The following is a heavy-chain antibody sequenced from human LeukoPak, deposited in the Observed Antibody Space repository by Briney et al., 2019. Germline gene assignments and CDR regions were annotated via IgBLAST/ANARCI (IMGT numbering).Heavy chain of an antibody. Sequence: PSETLSLTCTVSGYSISSGYYWGWIRQPPGKGLEWIGSIYYSGSTYYNPSLKSRVTISVDTSKNQFSLKLSSVTAADTAVYYCARAYISVVAATMGFDYWGQGTVVTVSS. J-gene: IGHJ4*02. V-gene: IGHV4-38-2*02. CDR3: ARAYISVVAATMGFDY. CDR1: GYSISSGYY. D-gene: IGHD2-15*01. CDR2: IYYSGST.